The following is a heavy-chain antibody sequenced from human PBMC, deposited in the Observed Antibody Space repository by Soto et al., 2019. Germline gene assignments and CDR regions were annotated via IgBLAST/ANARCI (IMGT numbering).Heavy chain of an antibody. J-gene: IGHJ6*02. D-gene: IGHD6-13*01. CDR2: INPSGGST. CDR3: ARDQQLVRYYYYYGMDV. CDR1: GYTFTSYY. Sequence: ASVTVSCQAAGYTFTSYYMHWVRQAPGQGLEWMGIINPSGGSTSYAQKFQGRVTMTRDTSTSTVYMELSSLRSEDTAVYYCARDQQLVRYYYYYGMDVWGQGTTVTVSS. V-gene: IGHV1-46*01.